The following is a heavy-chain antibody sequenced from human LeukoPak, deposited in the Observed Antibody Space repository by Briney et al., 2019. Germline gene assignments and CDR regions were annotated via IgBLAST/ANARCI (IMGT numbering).Heavy chain of an antibody. D-gene: IGHD3-22*01. CDR2: ISSSGSTI. J-gene: IGHJ4*02. CDR1: GFTFSSYE. Sequence: QPGGSLRLSCAASGFTFSSYEMNWVRQAPGKGLEWVSYISSSGSTIYYADSVRGRFTISRDNAKNSLYLQMNSLRAEDTAVYYCASLFDSSGFSLPHWGQGTLVTVSS. V-gene: IGHV3-48*03. CDR3: ASLFDSSGFSLPH.